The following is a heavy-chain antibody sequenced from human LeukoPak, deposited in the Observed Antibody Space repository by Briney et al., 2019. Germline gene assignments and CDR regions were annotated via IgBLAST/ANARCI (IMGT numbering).Heavy chain of an antibody. CDR3: ARGRSTYYYDSSGYADFVY. V-gene: IGHV4-38-2*02. CDR1: GYSISSGYY. Sequence: PSETLSLTCTVSGYSISSGYYWGWIRQPPGKGLEWIGEINHSGSTNYNPSLKSRVTISVDTSKNQFSLKLSSVTAADTAVYYCARGRSTYYYDSSGYADFVYWGQGTLVTVSS. CDR2: INHSGST. D-gene: IGHD3-22*01. J-gene: IGHJ4*02.